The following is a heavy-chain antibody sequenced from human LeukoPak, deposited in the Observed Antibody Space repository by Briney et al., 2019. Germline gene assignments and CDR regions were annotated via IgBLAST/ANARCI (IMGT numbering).Heavy chain of an antibody. V-gene: IGHV4-31*03. CDR3: ARDHIVATIRAFDI. CDR1: GGSISSGGYY. J-gene: IGHJ3*02. D-gene: IGHD5-12*01. Sequence: PSQTLPLTCTVSGGSISSGGYYWSWIRQHPGKGLEWIGYIYYSGSTYYNPSLKSRVTISVDTSKNQFSLKLSSVTAADTAVYYCARDHIVATIRAFDIWGQGTVVTVSS. CDR2: IYYSGST.